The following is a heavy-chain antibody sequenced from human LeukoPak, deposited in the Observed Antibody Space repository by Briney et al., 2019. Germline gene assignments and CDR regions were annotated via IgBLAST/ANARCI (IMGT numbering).Heavy chain of an antibody. Sequence: ASVKVSCKASGGTFSSYAISWVQQAPGQGLEWMGGIIPIFGTANYAQKFQGRVTITADESTSTAYMELSSLRSEDTAVYYCARLSGGWRLYYFDYWGQGTLVTVSS. J-gene: IGHJ4*02. V-gene: IGHV1-69*13. D-gene: IGHD6-19*01. CDR2: IIPIFGTA. CDR3: ARLSGGWRLYYFDY. CDR1: GGTFSSYA.